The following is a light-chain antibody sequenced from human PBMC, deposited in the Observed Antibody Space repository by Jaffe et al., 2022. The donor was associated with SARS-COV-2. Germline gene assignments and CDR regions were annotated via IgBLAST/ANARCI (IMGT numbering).Light chain of an antibody. Sequence: EIVLAQSPGTLSLSPGERATLSCRVSQSIAGSLLAWYQRKPGQAPRLLIYATSNRATGIPDRFTGSGSGTDFTLTISRLEPDDFAVYFCQHYGNSPPAFTFGGGTKVEIK. CDR3: QHYGNSPPAFT. CDR2: ATS. J-gene: IGKJ4*01. V-gene: IGKV3-20*01. CDR1: QSIAGSL.